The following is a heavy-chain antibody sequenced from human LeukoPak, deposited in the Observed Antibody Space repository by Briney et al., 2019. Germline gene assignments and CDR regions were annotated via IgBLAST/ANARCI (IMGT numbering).Heavy chain of an antibody. D-gene: IGHD6-19*01. V-gene: IGHV3-30*02. J-gene: IGHJ4*02. CDR2: IRYDGSNK. CDR3: AKDSGANIAVAGTDFDY. Sequence: GGSLRLSCAASGFTFSSYGMHWVRQAPGKGLEWVAFIRYDGSNKYYADSVRGRFTISRDNSKNKLHLQMNSLRAEDTAVYYCAKDSGANIAVAGTDFDYWGQGTLVTVSS. CDR1: GFTFSSYG.